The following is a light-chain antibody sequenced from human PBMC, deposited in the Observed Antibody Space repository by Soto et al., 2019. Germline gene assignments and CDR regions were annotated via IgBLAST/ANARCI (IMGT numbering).Light chain of an antibody. CDR2: GAS. V-gene: IGKV3-15*01. J-gene: IGKJ2*01. Sequence: IVMTQSPAALSVSPGERATLSCRASQTVSSNLAWYQQKPGQAPRLLIFGASTRATGIPARFSGSGSGTEFTLTISSLQSEEFAAYYCQQYNNWPPYTFGQGNKVEIK. CDR3: QQYNNWPPYT. CDR1: QTVSSN.